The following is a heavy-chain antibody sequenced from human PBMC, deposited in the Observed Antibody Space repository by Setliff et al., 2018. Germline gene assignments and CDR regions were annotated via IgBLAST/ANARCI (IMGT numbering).Heavy chain of an antibody. D-gene: IGHD1-26*01. V-gene: IGHV4-61*10. CDR2: INRRGST. J-gene: IGHJ3*02. CDR1: GGSVNSGYDN. CDR3: ARDASASDGRNAFDI. Sequence: PSETLSLTCTVSGGSVNSGYDNWNWLRQPAGKGLEWIGHINRRGSTNFSPSLKSRVTMSIDTSNSQFSLKLSSVTAADTAIYYCARDASASDGRNAFDICGQGTMVTVSS.